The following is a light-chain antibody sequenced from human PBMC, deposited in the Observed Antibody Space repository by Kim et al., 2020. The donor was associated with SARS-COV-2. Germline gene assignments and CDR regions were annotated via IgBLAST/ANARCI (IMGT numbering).Light chain of an antibody. J-gene: IGLJ2*01. CDR1: NIGSKS. CDR3: QVWDSTI. V-gene: IGLV3-9*01. Sequence: SYELTQPLSVSVALGQTARLTCGGDNIGSKSVHWYQQKPGQAPVLVIYRDKNRPSGIPERFSGSNSGTTATLTISRAQAGDEADYYCQVWDSTIFGGGTRLTVL. CDR2: RDK.